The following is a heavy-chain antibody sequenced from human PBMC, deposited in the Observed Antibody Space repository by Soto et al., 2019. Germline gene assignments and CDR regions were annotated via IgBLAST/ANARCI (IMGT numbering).Heavy chain of an antibody. J-gene: IGHJ3*02. D-gene: IGHD3-3*01. CDR1: GYTFTSYY. CDR3: ARGRYDFWSGYVDAFDI. V-gene: IGHV1-46*01. Sequence: ASVKVSCKASGYTFTSYYMHWVRQAPGQGLEWMGIINPSGGNTGYAQKFQGRVTMTRNTSTSTAYMELSSLRSEDTDVYYCARGRYDFWSGYVDAFDIWGQGTMVTVSS. CDR2: INPSGGNT.